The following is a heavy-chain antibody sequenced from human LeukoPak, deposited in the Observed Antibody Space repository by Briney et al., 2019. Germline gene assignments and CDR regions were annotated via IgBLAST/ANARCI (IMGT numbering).Heavy chain of an antibody. V-gene: IGHV4-34*01. D-gene: IGHD6-19*01. CDR3: ASGYRSAESIAVSY. J-gene: IGHJ4*02. Sequence: SETLSLTCAVYGGSFSNYYWNWIRQPPGKGLEWIGEINHSGSTNYNPSLKSRVTISVDTSKNQFSLKLSSVTAADTAMYYCASGYRSAESIAVSYWGQGTLVTVSS. CDR1: GGSFSNYY. CDR2: INHSGST.